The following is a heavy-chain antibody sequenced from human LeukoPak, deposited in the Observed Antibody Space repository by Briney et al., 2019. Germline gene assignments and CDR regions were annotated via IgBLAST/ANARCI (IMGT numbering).Heavy chain of an antibody. V-gene: IGHV3-30*04. CDR1: GFTFSSYA. Sequence: GGSLRLSCAASGFTFSSYAMHWVRQAPGKGLEWVAVISYDGSNKYYADSVKGRFTISRDNSKNTLYLQMNSLRAEDTAVYYCASRELVEYYFDYWGQGTLVTVSS. J-gene: IGHJ4*02. CDR2: ISYDGSNK. CDR3: ASRELVEYYFDY. D-gene: IGHD2-8*02.